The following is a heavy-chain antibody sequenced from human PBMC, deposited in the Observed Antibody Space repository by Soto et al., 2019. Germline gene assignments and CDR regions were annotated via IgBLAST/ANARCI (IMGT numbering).Heavy chain of an antibody. V-gene: IGHV2-5*02. D-gene: IGHD3-22*01. CDR2: IYWDDDK. J-gene: IGHJ4*02. Sequence: QITLKESGPTLVKPTQTLTLTCTFSGFSLSTSGVGVGWIRPPPGKALEWLALIYWDDDKRYSPSLKSRITIPKDTSKNQVVLTMTHMEPVDTATYYCANRRMDYDSSGYYYLDYWGQGTLGTVSS. CDR1: GFSLSTSGVG. CDR3: ANRRMDYDSSGYYYLDY.